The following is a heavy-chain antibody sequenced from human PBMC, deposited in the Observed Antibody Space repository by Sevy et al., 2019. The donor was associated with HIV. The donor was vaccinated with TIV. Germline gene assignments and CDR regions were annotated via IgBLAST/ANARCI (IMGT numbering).Heavy chain of an antibody. CDR2: IYPGDSDT. D-gene: IGHD3-10*01. CDR3: ARNSAMVRGVIPLQHFDY. CDR1: GYSFTSYW. Sequence: GESLKISCKGSGYSFTSYWIGWVRQMPGKGLEWMGIIYPGDSDTRYSPSFQGQVTISADKSISTAYLQWSSLKASDTAMYYCARNSAMVRGVIPLQHFDYWGLGTLVTVSS. V-gene: IGHV5-51*01. J-gene: IGHJ4*02.